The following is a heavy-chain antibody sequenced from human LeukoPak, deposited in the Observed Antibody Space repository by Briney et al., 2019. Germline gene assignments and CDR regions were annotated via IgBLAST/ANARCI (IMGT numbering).Heavy chain of an antibody. CDR2: INHSGST. V-gene: IGHV4-34*01. J-gene: IGHJ4*02. Sequence: WETLSLTCAVYGGSFSGYYWSWIHQPPGKGLEWIGEINHSGSTNYNPSLKSRVTISVDTSKNQFSLKLSSVTAADTAVYYCARGFQYYDFWSGYPPGYYFDYWGQGTLVTVSS. CDR3: ARGFQYYDFWSGYPPGYYFDY. D-gene: IGHD3-3*01. CDR1: GGSFSGYY.